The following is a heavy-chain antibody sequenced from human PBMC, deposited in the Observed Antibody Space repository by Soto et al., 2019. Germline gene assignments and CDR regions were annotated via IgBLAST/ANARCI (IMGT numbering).Heavy chain of an antibody. D-gene: IGHD5-18*01. V-gene: IGHV3-30*18. J-gene: IGHJ3*01. CDR2: ISYDGNNK. Sequence: QVNLVESGGGVVQPGRSLRLSCEGSGFIFSDFGMHWVRQAPGKGLEWVAVISYDGNNKYYAQSVKGRFTISRDNSKNTLFLNMDSLRTEDTAVYHCVKGDLDTAVVNRPDAFDFWGPGTMVTVS. CDR1: GFIFSDFG. CDR3: VKGDLDTAVVNRPDAFDF.